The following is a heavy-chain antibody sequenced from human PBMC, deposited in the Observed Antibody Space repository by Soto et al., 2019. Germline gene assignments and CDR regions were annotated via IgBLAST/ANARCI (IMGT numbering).Heavy chain of an antibody. CDR3: ARGRVVAATGIWFDP. V-gene: IGHV4-34*01. J-gene: IGHJ5*02. D-gene: IGHD2-15*01. CDR2: INHSGST. Sequence: SETLSLTCAVYGGSFSGYYWSWIRQPPGKGLEWIGEINHSGSTNYNPSLKSRVTISVDTSKNQFSLKLSSVTAADTAVYYCARGRVVAATGIWFDPWGQGTLVTVSS. CDR1: GGSFSGYY.